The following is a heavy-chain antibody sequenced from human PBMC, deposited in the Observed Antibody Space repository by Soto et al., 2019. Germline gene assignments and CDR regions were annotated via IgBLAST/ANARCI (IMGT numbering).Heavy chain of an antibody. CDR2: IFSNDEK. V-gene: IGHV2-26*01. J-gene: IGHJ4*02. CDR3: ARIDHRYNWNYRPFDY. D-gene: IGHD1-7*01. CDR1: GFSLSNARMG. Sequence: QVTLKESGPVLVKPTETLTLTCTVSGFSLSNARMGVSWIRQPPGKALEWLAHIFSNDEKSYSTSLKSRLTISKDTSKSQVVLTMTNMDPVDTATYYCARIDHRYNWNYRPFDYWGQGTLVTVSS.